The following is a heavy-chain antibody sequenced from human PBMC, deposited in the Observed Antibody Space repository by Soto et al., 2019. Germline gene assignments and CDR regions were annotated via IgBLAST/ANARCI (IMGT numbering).Heavy chain of an antibody. V-gene: IGHV3-21*01. CDR3: ARDEVARKDSSGWHWFDP. D-gene: IGHD6-25*01. Sequence: EVQLVESGGGLVKPGGSLRLSCAASGFTFSSYSMNWVRQAPGKGLEWVSSISSSSSYIYYADSVKGRFTISRDNAKNSLYLQMNSLRAEDTAVYYWARDEVARKDSSGWHWFDPGGQGTLVTFSS. CDR2: ISSSSSYI. J-gene: IGHJ5*02. CDR1: GFTFSSYS.